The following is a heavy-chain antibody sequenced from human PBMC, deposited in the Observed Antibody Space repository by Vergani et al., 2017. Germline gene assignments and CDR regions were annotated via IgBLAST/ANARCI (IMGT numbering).Heavy chain of an antibody. V-gene: IGHV4-39*01. D-gene: IGHD5-18*01. Sequence: QVQLQESGPGLVKPSETLSLTCTVSGGSISSSSYYWGWIRQPPGKGLEWIGSIYYSGSTYYNPSLKSRVTISVDTSKNRFSLKLSSVTAADTAVYYCASVQGYSSGSCTSNWFDPGGQGTLVTVSS. J-gene: IGHJ5*02. CDR3: ASVQGYSSGSCTSNWFDP. CDR1: GGSISSSSYY. CDR2: IYYSGST.